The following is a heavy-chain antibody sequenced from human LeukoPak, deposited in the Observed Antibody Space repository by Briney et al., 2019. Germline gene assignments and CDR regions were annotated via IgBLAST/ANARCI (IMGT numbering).Heavy chain of an antibody. J-gene: IGHJ4*02. D-gene: IGHD4-17*01. CDR2: VFASGST. Sequence: SETLYLTCSVSGGSVSGHYWSWIRQIPERGLEWLGFVFASGSTNYNPFFKSRVTMSADMSRNQFYLGLQSVSAADTGVYFCARHQHYGDYDYFDFWGQGTLVTVSS. CDR1: GGSVSGHY. V-gene: IGHV4-59*08. CDR3: ARHQHYGDYDYFDF.